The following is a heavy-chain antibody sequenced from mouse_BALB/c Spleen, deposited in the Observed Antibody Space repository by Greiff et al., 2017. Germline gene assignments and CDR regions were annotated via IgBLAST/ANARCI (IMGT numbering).Heavy chain of an antibody. CDR3: ARDRGGNLDY. D-gene: IGHD2-1*01. V-gene: IGHV5-4*02. Sequence: EVQLVESGGGLVKPGGSLKLSCAASGFTFSDYYMYWVRQTPEKRLEWVATISDGGSYTYYPDSVKGRFTISRDNAKNNLYLQMSSLKSEDTAMYYCARDRGGNLDYWGQGTTLTVSS. J-gene: IGHJ2*01. CDR2: ISDGGSYT. CDR1: GFTFSDYY.